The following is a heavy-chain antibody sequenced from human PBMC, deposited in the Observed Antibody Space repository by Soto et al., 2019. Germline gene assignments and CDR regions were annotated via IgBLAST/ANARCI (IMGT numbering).Heavy chain of an antibody. CDR2: IDSNGGT. Sequence: SETLSLSCTVSDDSSSSYKWSWIRQPPGRRLEWIGYIDSNGGTSYNPSLQSRVTISIDTSTKQFSLKLSSVTAADTAVYYCVRQGFGRLHSLVDVWGQGTTVTVS. D-gene: IGHD3-10*01. V-gene: IGHV4-59*08. CDR1: DDSSSSYK. CDR3: VRQGFGRLHSLVDV. J-gene: IGHJ6*02.